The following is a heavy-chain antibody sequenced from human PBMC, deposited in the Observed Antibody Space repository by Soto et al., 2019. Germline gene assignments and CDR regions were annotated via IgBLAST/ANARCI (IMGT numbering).Heavy chain of an antibody. CDR2: ISSSSSYI. CDR3: AKDIVVVPAAIRKYYYGMDV. CDR1: GFTFSSYS. Sequence: GGSLRLSCAASGFTFSSYSMNWVRQAPGKGLEWVSSISSSSSYIYYADSVKGRFTISRDNAKNSLYLQMNSLRAEDTAVYYCAKDIVVVPAAIRKYYYGMDVWGQGTTVTVSS. V-gene: IGHV3-21*01. D-gene: IGHD2-2*02. J-gene: IGHJ6*02.